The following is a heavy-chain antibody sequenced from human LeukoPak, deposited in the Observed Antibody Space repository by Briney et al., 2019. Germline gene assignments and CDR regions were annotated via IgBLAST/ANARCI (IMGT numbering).Heavy chain of an antibody. CDR1: GFTFSSYE. CDR3: AKSGYNRLDY. J-gene: IGHJ4*02. CDR2: VSGSGRGENT. Sequence: GSLRLSCAASGFTFSSYEMNWVRQAPGKGLEWVSNVSGSGRGENTYYADSVKGRFTISRDNSKNTLILQMNSLRAEDTAVYYCAKSGYNRLDYWGQGILVTVSS. D-gene: IGHD5-24*01. V-gene: IGHV3-23*01.